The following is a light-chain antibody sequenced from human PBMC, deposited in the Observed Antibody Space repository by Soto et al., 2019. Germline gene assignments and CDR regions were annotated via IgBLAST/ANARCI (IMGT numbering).Light chain of an antibody. CDR3: QQYGSSPRT. CDR2: GAS. V-gene: IGKV3-20*01. Sequence: EIVLTRSPGTLSLSPGERATLSRRASQSVSSSYLAWYQQKPGQAPRPLIYGASNRATGIPDRFSGSGSGTDFTLTINRLEPEDFAVYYCQQYGSSPRTLGQGTKVEIK. J-gene: IGKJ1*01. CDR1: QSVSSSY.